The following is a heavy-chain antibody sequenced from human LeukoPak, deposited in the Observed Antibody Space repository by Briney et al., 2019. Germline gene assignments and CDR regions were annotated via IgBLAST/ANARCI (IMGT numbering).Heavy chain of an antibody. J-gene: IGHJ4*02. Sequence: SGGSLRLSCAASGFTFRSYSMNWVRQAPGKGLEWVSSISSSSSYIYYADSVKGRFTISRDNAKNSLYLQMNSLRAEDTAVYYCAARITIFGVVISEGWGQGTLVTVSS. V-gene: IGHV3-21*01. CDR3: AARITIFGVVISEG. CDR1: GFTFRSYS. D-gene: IGHD3-3*01. CDR2: ISSSSSYI.